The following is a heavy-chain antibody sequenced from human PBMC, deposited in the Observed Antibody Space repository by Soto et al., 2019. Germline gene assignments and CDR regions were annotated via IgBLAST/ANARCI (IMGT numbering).Heavy chain of an antibody. Sequence: ASVKVSCKASGYTFTSYAMHWVRQAPGQRLEWMGWINAGNGNTKYSQKFQGRVTITRDTSASTAYMELSSLRSEDTAVYYCARGSASSGWHYYFDYWGQGTLVTVYS. V-gene: IGHV1-3*01. CDR2: INAGNGNT. CDR3: ARGSASSGWHYYFDY. J-gene: IGHJ4*02. CDR1: GYTFTSYA. D-gene: IGHD6-19*01.